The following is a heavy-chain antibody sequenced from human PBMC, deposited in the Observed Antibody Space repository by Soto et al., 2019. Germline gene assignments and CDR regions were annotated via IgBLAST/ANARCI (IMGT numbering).Heavy chain of an antibody. CDR2: IGGGSISI. CDR3: GAQDYGAKGYYFET. V-gene: IGHV3-23*01. D-gene: IGHD4-17*01. J-gene: IGHJ4*02. CDR1: GFTFSSFA. Sequence: GGSLRLSCTASGFTFSSFAMSWVRQAPGKGLEWISGIGGGSISIFYADSVKDSFTISRDNSKNTLYLQMNSLRAEDTAVYYCGAQDYGAKGYYFETWGQGTLVTVSS.